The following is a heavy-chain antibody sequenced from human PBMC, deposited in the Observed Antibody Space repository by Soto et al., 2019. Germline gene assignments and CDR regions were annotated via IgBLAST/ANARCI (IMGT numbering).Heavy chain of an antibody. CDR3: ARSHYDFWSGSYYYYYYMDV. J-gene: IGHJ6*03. V-gene: IGHV3-64*01. Sequence: GGSLRLSCAASGFTFSSYAMHWVRQAPGKGLEYVSAISSNGGSTYYANSVKGRFTISRDNSKNTLYLQMGSLRAEDMAVYYCARSHYDFWSGSYYYYYYMDVWGKGTTVTVSS. CDR1: GFTFSSYA. D-gene: IGHD3-3*01. CDR2: ISSNGGST.